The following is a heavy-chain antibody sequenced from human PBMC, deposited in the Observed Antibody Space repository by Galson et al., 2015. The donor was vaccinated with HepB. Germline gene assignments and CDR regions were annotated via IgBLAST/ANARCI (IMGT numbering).Heavy chain of an antibody. D-gene: IGHD6-13*01. CDR3: TTDQGSSSWSPANDAFDI. CDR1: GFTFDNAW. J-gene: IGHJ3*02. V-gene: IGHV3-15*01. Sequence: SLRLSCAASGFTFDNAWMSWVRQAPGKGLEWVGRIKSKTDGGTTDYAAPVKGRFTISRDDSKNTLYLQMNSLKPDDTAVYYCTTDQGSSSWSPANDAFDIWGQGTLVTVSS. CDR2: IKSKTDGGTT.